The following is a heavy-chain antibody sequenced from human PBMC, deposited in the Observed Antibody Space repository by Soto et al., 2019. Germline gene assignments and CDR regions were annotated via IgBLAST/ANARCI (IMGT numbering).Heavy chain of an antibody. D-gene: IGHD3-22*01. CDR2: ISRSDGST. J-gene: IGHJ4*01. CDR3: AKDKYYD. Sequence: EVRLLESGGGLVQPGGSLRLSCAASGFTLSNYGMNWVRQAPGKGLEWVSGISRSDGSTYYADSVKGRFTISRDNSKNTLYLQMNTLRAEDTAVYYCAKDKYYDWGHVTLVTVAS. V-gene: IGHV3-23*01. CDR1: GFTLSNYG.